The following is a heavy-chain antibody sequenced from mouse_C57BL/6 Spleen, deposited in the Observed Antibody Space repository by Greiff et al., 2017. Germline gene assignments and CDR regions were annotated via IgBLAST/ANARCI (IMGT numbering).Heavy chain of an antibody. Sequence: QVQLQQSGAELVRPGASVTLSCKASGYTFTDYEMHWVRQTPVHGLEWIGAIDPDTGGTAYTEKFKGKAILTADKSSSTAYMELRRLTSEDSAVYYCTRKSYYCKDAVDDRGQGTSVTVAS. CDR3: TRKSYYCKDAVDD. CDR2: IDPDTGGT. CDR1: GYTFTDYE. V-gene: IGHV1-15*01. D-gene: IGHD2-1*01. J-gene: IGHJ4*01.